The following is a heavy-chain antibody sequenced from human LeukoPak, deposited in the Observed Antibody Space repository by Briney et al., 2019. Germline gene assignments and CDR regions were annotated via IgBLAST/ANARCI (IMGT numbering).Heavy chain of an antibody. Sequence: SVKVSCKASGGTFSSYAISWVRQAPGQGLEWMGGIIPIFGTANYAQKFQGGVTITTDESTSTAYMELSSLRSEDTAAYYCARAPLLDYYYYYMDVWGKGTTVTVSS. CDR2: IIPIFGTA. V-gene: IGHV1-69*05. CDR3: ARAPLLDYYYYYMDV. J-gene: IGHJ6*03. CDR1: GGTFSSYA. D-gene: IGHD3-10*01.